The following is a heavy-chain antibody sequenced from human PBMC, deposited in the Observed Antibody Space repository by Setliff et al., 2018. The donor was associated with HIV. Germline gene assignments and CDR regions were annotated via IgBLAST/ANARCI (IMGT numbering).Heavy chain of an antibody. CDR3: ARVNYYDNSGYFDALDI. CDR1: GFTFSRYS. CDR2: ITSSSRNI. D-gene: IGHD3-22*01. Sequence: GGSLRLSCAASGFTFSRYSMNWVRQAPGKGLEWVSYITSSSRNIYYADSVKGRFTISRDNAKNSLYLQMNSLRAEDTAVYYCARVNYYDNSGYFDALDIWGQGTMVTVSS. V-gene: IGHV3-48*01. J-gene: IGHJ3*02.